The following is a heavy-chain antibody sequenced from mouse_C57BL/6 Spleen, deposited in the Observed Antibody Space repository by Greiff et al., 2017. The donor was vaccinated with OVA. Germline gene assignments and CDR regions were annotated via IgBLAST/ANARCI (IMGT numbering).Heavy chain of an antibody. CDR3: ARGLLRSHYFDY. Sequence: DVKLVESGPELVKPGASVKMSCKASGYTFTDYNMHWVKQSHGKSLEWIGYINPNNGGTSYNQKFKGKATLTVNKSSSTAYMELRSLTSEDSAVYYCARGLLRSHYFDYWGQGTTLTVSS. CDR1: GYTFTDYN. J-gene: IGHJ2*01. D-gene: IGHD1-1*01. V-gene: IGHV1-22*01. CDR2: INPNNGGT.